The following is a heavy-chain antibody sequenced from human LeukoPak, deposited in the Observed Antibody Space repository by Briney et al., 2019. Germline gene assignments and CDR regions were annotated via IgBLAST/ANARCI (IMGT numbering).Heavy chain of an antibody. CDR2: MYSGGST. Sequence: GGSLRLSCAASGFSVSSNYMSWVRQAPGKGLEWVSVMYSGGSTYYADSVQGRFPISSDSSKTTLSLQMNSLRAEATAVYYCARKYYYDSSGSDAFDIWGQGTMVTVSS. CDR3: ARKYYYDSSGSDAFDI. V-gene: IGHV3-53*01. CDR1: GFSVSSNY. J-gene: IGHJ3*02. D-gene: IGHD3-22*01.